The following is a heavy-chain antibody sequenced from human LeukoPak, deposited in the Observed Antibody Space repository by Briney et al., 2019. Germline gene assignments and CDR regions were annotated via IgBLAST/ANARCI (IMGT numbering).Heavy chain of an antibody. J-gene: IGHJ4*02. CDR1: GGSISSGSYY. CDR2: IYTSGST. CDR3: ARAGYYDSSGYLY. Sequence: SETLSLXCTVSGGSISSGSYYWSWIRQPAGKGLEWIGRIYTSGSTNYNPSLKSRVTISVDTSKNQFSLKLSSVTAADTAVYYCARAGYYDSSGYLYWGQGTLVTVSS. D-gene: IGHD3-22*01. V-gene: IGHV4-61*02.